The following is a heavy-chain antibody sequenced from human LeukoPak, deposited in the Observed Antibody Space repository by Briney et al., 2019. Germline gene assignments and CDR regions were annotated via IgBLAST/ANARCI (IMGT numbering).Heavy chain of an antibody. CDR3: ARGNYDILTGPRRTDALDI. V-gene: IGHV1-18*01. D-gene: IGHD3-9*01. CDR1: SYTFTNYA. Sequence: ASVKVSCKASSYTFTNYAISWVRQAPGQGLEWMGWISAYNGNTNYAQKLQGRVTMTTDTSTSTAYMELRSLRSDDTAMYYCARGNYDILTGPRRTDALDIWGQGTMVTVSP. J-gene: IGHJ3*02. CDR2: ISAYNGNT.